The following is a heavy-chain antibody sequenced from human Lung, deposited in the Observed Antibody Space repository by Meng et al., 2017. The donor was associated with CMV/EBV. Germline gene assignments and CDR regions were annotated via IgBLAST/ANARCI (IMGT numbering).Heavy chain of an antibody. CDR1: GFTFSTYD. V-gene: IGHV3-13*01. CDR3: ARARSPTHFDY. J-gene: IGHJ4*02. Sequence: GGSXRLXCTASGFTFSTYDFHCVRQPTGKGLEWVSSIGTVGDTYSIGSVKGRFIISREDAKNSVYLQMNGLRDGDTGLYYCARARSPTHFDYWGQGALVTVSS. CDR2: IGTVGDT.